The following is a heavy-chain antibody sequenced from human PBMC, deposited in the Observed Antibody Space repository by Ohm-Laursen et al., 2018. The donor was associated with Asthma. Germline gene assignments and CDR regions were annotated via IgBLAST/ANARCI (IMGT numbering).Heavy chain of an antibody. Sequence: LRLSCAASGFSFGTFAMSWIRQHPGKGLEWIGYIYYSGSTYYNPSLKSRVTISVDRSKNQFSLKLSSVTAADTAVYYCARTTYYYDSSGYYYVDWFDPWGQGTLVTVSS. CDR2: IYYSGST. V-gene: IGHV4-30-2*01. D-gene: IGHD3-22*01. J-gene: IGHJ5*02. CDR3: ARTTYYYDSSGYYYVDWFDP. CDR1: GFSFGTFA.